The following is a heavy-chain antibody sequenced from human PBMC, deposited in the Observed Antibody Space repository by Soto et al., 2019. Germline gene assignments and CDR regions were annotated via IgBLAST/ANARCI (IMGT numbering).Heavy chain of an antibody. D-gene: IGHD2-2*02. Sequence: QVQLQESGPRLVKPSETLSLTCTVSGAFVNSGSYYWSWVRQPPGKGLEFIGYIYYSGKTNYIPSLKSQVSLSVDRPKNQFSLNLTSVTAADTAVYYCPTLKYPYYFEYWGQGALVTLSS. CDR1: GAFVNSGSYY. CDR3: PTLKYPYYFEY. J-gene: IGHJ4*02. V-gene: IGHV4-61*01. CDR2: IYYSGKT.